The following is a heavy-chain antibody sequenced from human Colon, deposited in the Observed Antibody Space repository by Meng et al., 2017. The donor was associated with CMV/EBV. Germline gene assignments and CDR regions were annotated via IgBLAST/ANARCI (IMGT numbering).Heavy chain of an antibody. CDR1: GFTFSHYW. J-gene: IGHJ4*02. D-gene: IGHD5-18*01. V-gene: IGHV3-7*01. CDR3: VREGHRYSYLIE. CDR2: IREDGESK. Sequence: GGSLRLSCEASGFTFSHYWMSWVRQAPGKGLEWVANIREDGESKFYADSVRGRFIISRDNAKNSVYLEMKSLGVEDTAVYYCVREGHRYSYLIEWGQGTLVTVSS.